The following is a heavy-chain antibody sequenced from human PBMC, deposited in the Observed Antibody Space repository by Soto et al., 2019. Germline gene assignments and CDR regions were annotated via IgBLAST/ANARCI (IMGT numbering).Heavy chain of an antibody. CDR3: ARDGGGYCISTSCFYNWFDP. Sequence: GASVKVSCKASGGTFSSYAISWVRQAPGQGLEWMGGIIPIFGTANYAQKFQGRVTITADESTSTAYMELSSLRSEDTAVYYCARDGGGYCISTSCFYNWFDPWGQGTLVTVSS. V-gene: IGHV1-69*13. D-gene: IGHD2-2*01. CDR2: IIPIFGTA. CDR1: GGTFSSYA. J-gene: IGHJ5*02.